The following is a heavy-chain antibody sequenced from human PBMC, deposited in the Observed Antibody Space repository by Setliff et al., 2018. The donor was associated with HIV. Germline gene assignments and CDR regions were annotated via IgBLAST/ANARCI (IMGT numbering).Heavy chain of an antibody. Sequence: ASVKVSCKAAGYSFHSYGLSWVRLAPGQGLEWMGWISPYNGNTDYAQRFQGRLTMTTDTSTITAYMELRSLRSDDTAVYYCARVRERIGVTGTDDAFDIWGQGTAVTVSS. J-gene: IGHJ3*02. CDR2: ISPYNGNT. D-gene: IGHD3-3*01. CDR3: ARVRERIGVTGTDDAFDI. V-gene: IGHV1-18*01. CDR1: GYSFHSYG.